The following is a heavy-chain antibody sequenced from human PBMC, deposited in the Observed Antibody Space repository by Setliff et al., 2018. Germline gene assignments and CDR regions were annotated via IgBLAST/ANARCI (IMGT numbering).Heavy chain of an antibody. V-gene: IGHV5-51*01. Sequence: PGESLKISCKGSGYSFTNYWIGWVRQMPGKGLEWMGIIYPLDSDTRYGPSFQGQVTISADKSINTAYLQWVGLKASDPAMYYCAVLQVPLAAPAHFEFWGQGTPVTVSS. CDR2: IYPLDSDT. D-gene: IGHD3-10*01. CDR1: GYSFTNYW. CDR3: AVLQVPLAAPAHFEF. J-gene: IGHJ4*02.